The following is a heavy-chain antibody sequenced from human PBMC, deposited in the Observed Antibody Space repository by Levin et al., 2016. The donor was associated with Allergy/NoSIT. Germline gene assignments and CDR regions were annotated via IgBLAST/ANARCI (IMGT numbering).Heavy chain of an antibody. CDR3: SKGTRSGTFSQAFDI. CDR2: ISWNSDSI. Sequence: SLKISCAASGFIFDDYAIHWVRQAPGKGLEWVSGISWNSDSIGYADSVKGRFTISRDNARNSLYLQMNSLRPEDTALYYCSKGTRSGTFSQAFDIWGQGTMVTVSS. D-gene: IGHD1-26*01. CDR1: GFIFDDYA. J-gene: IGHJ3*02. V-gene: IGHV3-9*01.